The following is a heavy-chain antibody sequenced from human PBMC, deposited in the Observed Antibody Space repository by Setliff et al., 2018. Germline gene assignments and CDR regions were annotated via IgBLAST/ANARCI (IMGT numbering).Heavy chain of an antibody. J-gene: IGHJ4*02. CDR1: GFTFNEHA. CDR3: ARGGNFDLSFPPDY. Sequence: GGSLRLSCVASGFTFNEHAMHWVRQAPGKGLEWVSSISGNSGKVGYADSVKDRFTISRDNAKNSLYLQMDSLRVNDTAVYFCARGGNFDLSFPPDYLGQGVLVTVPQ. V-gene: IGHV3-9*01. CDR2: ISGNSGKV. D-gene: IGHD3-9*01.